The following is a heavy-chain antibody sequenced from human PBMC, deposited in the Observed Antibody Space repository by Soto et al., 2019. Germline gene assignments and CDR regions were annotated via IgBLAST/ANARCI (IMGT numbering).Heavy chain of an antibody. D-gene: IGHD6-6*01. CDR1: GGTFSSYA. J-gene: IGHJ6*02. CDR3: ARGGRVHLPNPYGMDV. V-gene: IGHV1-69*01. Sequence: QVQLVQSGAEVKKPGSSVKVSCKASGGTFSSYAISWVRQAPGQGLEWMGGIIPIFGTANYAQKFQGRVTITADESTCTAYMELSSLRSEDTAVYYCARGGRVHLPNPYGMDVWGQGTTVTVSS. CDR2: IIPIFGTA.